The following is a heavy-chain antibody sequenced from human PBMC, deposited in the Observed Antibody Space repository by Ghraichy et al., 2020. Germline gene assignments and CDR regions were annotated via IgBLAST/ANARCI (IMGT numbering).Heavy chain of an antibody. CDR2: T. J-gene: IGHJ4*02. V-gene: IGHV3-7*03. D-gene: IGHD3-22*01. Sequence: TSYVDSVKGRFTISRDNAKNSLYLQLNSLRSEDTAVYYCARETNYDDSSVYWTYWGQG. CDR3: ARETNYDDSSVYWTY.